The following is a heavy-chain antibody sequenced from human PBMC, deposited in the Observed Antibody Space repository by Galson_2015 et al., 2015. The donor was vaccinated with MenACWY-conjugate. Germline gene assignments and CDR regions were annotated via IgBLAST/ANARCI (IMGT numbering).Heavy chain of an antibody. CDR2: IYPGDSDT. J-gene: IGHJ4*02. D-gene: IGHD3-3*02. V-gene: IGHV5-51*01. Sequence: QSGAEVKKPGESLKMSCTASGYSFSSFWIGWVRQMPGKGLEWMGIIYPGDSDTRYSPTFQGQVTISADTSISTVYLQWTRLQASDTAIDYCASQRRGTISPFHSWGQGTLVTVTS. CDR1: GYSFSSFW. CDR3: ASQRRGTISPFHS.